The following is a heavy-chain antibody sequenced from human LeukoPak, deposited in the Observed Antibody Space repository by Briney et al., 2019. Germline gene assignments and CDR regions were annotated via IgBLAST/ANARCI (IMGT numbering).Heavy chain of an antibody. V-gene: IGHV1-2*04. D-gene: IGHD1-26*01. CDR1: GGTFSSYA. J-gene: IGHJ3*02. CDR3: ARAPVRATNAFDI. CDR2: INPNSGGT. Sequence: ASVKVSCKASGGTFSSYAISWVRQAPGQGLEWMGWINPNSGGTNYAQKFQGWVTLTRDTSISTAYMELSRLRSDDTAVYYCARAPVRATNAFDIWGQGTMVTVSS.